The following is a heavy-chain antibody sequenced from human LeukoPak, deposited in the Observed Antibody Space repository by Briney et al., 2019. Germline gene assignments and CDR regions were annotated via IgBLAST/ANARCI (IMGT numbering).Heavy chain of an antibody. Sequence: ASVKVSCKTSGYTFTDYYLHWVRQAPGQGLEWVGWIHPNSGATHHAPNFQSRLTMTRDTSISTVYMELTRLRSADTAVYYCARDMGRYSGYDYDYWGQGTLVTASS. CDR1: GYTFTDYY. J-gene: IGHJ4*02. V-gene: IGHV1-2*02. CDR2: IHPNSGAT. D-gene: IGHD5-12*01. CDR3: ARDMGRYSGYDYDY.